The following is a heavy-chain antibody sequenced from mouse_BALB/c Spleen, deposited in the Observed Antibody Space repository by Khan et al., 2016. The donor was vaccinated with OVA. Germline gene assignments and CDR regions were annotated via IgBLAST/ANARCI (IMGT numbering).Heavy chain of an antibody. J-gene: IGHJ1*01. CDR1: GYTFTNYG. CDR2: INTYTGQP. Sequence: QIQLVQSGPELKKPGETVKISCTASGYTFTNYGMNWVKQAPGKGLKWMGWINTYTGQPTYPDEFKGRFAFSLETSASTAYLQLNNLNNEDTATYFCASSNAYWYFDVWGAGTTVIVSS. CDR3: ASSNAYWYFDV. V-gene: IGHV9-3-1*01.